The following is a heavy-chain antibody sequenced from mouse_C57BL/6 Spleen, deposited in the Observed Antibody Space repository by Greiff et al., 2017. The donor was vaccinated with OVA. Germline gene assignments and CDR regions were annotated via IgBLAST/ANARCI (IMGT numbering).Heavy chain of an antibody. CDR1: GYSFTGYF. Sequence: VQLQQSGPELVKPGDSVKISCKASGYSFTGYFMNWVMQSHGKSLEWIGRINPYNGDTFYNQKFKGKATLTVDKSSSTAHMELRSLTSEDSAVYYCARDNSNYLAWFADWGQGTLVTVSA. V-gene: IGHV1-20*01. CDR3: ARDNSNYLAWFAD. J-gene: IGHJ3*01. D-gene: IGHD2-5*01. CDR2: INPYNGDT.